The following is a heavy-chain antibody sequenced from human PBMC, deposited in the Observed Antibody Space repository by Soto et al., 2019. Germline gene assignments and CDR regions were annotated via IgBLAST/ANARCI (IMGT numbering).Heavy chain of an antibody. V-gene: IGHV4-30-2*01. D-gene: IGHD5-12*01. CDR3: ARVAYSGFEHFSDS. Sequence: SEALSLTCAVSGASISSGDYSWSWVGQPPGKGLGWIGHIHHGGTPYYKASLKSRVTISQDRSKNQFSLSLSSVTAADTAMYFCARVAYSGFEHFSDSWGQGILVTVSS. CDR1: GASISSGDYS. CDR2: IHHGGTP. J-gene: IGHJ4*02.